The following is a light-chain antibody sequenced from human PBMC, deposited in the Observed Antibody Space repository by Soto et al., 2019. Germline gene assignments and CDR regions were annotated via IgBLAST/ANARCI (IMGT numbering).Light chain of an antibody. CDR1: HSISAW. Sequence: DIQMTQSPSTLSASVGDRVTITCRASHSISAWLAWYQQKPGKAPKLLIYKASTLDSGVPSRFSGSGSGTEFTLTISSPQPDDFATYYCHQYHSFFNYTFGQGTKLEIK. CDR2: KAS. CDR3: HQYHSFFNYT. J-gene: IGKJ2*01. V-gene: IGKV1-5*03.